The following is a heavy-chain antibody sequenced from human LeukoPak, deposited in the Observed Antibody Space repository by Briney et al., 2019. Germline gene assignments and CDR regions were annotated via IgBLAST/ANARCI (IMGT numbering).Heavy chain of an antibody. CDR2: ISAYNDNT. CDR3: ARAGYYDFWSGGRYYYYGMDV. CDR1: GYTFTSYG. V-gene: IGHV1-18*01. D-gene: IGHD3-3*01. Sequence: ASVKVTCKASGYTFTSYGISWVRQAPGQGLEWMGWISAYNDNTNYAQKLQGRVTMTTDTSTSTAYMELRSLRSDDTAVYYCARAGYYDFWSGGRYYYYGMDVWGQGTTVTVSS. J-gene: IGHJ6*02.